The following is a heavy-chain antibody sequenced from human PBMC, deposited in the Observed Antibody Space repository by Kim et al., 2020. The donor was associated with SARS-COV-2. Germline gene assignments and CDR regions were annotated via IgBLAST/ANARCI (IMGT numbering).Heavy chain of an antibody. D-gene: IGHD6-13*01. CDR1: GGSISSGGYY. V-gene: IGHV4-31*03. CDR2: IYYSGST. Sequence: SETLSLTCTVSGGSISSGGYYWSWIRQHPGKGLEWIGYIYYSGSTYYNPSLKSRVTISVDTSKNQFSLKLSSVTAADTSVYYCARDTLADYGMDVWGQGTTVTVSS. J-gene: IGHJ6*02. CDR3: ARDTLADYGMDV.